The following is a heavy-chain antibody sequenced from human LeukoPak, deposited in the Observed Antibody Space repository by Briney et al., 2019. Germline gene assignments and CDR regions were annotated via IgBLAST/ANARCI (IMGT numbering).Heavy chain of an antibody. J-gene: IGHJ4*02. CDR3: ASMVRGLLDY. Sequence: SETLSLTCTVSGGSISSSSYYWGWIRQPPGKGLEWIGSIYYSGSTYYNPSLKSRVTISVDTSKNQFSLKLSSVTAAGTAVYYCASMVRGLLDYWGQGTLVTVSS. V-gene: IGHV4-39*01. CDR1: GGSISSSSYY. D-gene: IGHD3-10*01. CDR2: IYYSGST.